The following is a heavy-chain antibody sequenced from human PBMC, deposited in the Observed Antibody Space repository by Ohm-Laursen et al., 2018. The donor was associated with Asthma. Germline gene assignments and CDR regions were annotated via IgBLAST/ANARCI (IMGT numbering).Heavy chain of an antibody. CDR2: IYSGGST. CDR1: GFTVSSNY. Sequence: GSLRLSCAASGFTVSSNYMSWVRQAPGKGLEWVSIIYSGGSTYYADSVKGRFTISRDNSKNTLYLQMNSLRAEDTAVYYCARDPITIFGVVIISYYLDYWGQGTLVTVSS. V-gene: IGHV3-66*02. CDR3: ARDPITIFGVVIISYYLDY. D-gene: IGHD3-3*01. J-gene: IGHJ4*02.